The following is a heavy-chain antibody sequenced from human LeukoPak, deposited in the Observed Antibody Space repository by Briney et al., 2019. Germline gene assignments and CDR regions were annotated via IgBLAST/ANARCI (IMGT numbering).Heavy chain of an antibody. CDR3: ARDSDSGYGPFAP. CDR2: IHSGGTT. Sequence: GGSLRLSCAASGFTVSNNYMSWVRQAPGKGLEWVSVIHSGGTTNYADSVQGRLTISRDNSKTTVYLHMNSLRAEDTAVYYCARDSDSGYGPFAPWGQGTLVTVSS. J-gene: IGHJ5*02. D-gene: IGHD5-12*01. V-gene: IGHV3-53*01. CDR1: GFTVSNNY.